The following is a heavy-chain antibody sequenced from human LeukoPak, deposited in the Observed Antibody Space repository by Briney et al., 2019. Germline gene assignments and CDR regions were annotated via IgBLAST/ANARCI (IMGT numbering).Heavy chain of an antibody. CDR3: ARVGYYDSSGYYGAFDI. Sequence: SETLSLTCTVSGGSISSGGYSWSWIRQPPGKGLDWIGYIYHSGSTYYNPSLKSRVTISVDRSKNQFSLKLSSVTAADTALYYCARVGYYDSSGYYGAFDIWGQGTMVTVSS. CDR1: GGSISSGGYS. D-gene: IGHD3-22*01. J-gene: IGHJ3*02. CDR2: IYHSGST. V-gene: IGHV4-30-2*01.